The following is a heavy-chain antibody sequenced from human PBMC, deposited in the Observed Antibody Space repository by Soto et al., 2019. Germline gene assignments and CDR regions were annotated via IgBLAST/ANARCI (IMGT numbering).Heavy chain of an antibody. CDR1: GGTFSSHT. CDR3: ARPDFGDYWYFDL. J-gene: IGHJ2*01. CDR2: IIPALGTA. Sequence: QDQLVQSGAEVKKPGSSVKVSCKASGGTFSSHTFSWVRQAPGQGLEWMGRIIPALGTATYAQKFQGRVTITADESETTVYMELTSLRSEDPAVYYCARPDFGDYWYFDLWGRGTLVTVSS. V-gene: IGHV1-69*08. D-gene: IGHD4-17*01.